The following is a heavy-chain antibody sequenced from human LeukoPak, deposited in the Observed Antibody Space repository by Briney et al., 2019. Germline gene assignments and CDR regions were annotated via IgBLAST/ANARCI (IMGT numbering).Heavy chain of an antibody. CDR2: IRYDGSNK. J-gene: IGHJ6*03. CDR1: GFTFSSYG. D-gene: IGHD3-22*01. CDR3: ARGDDYYDSYYMDV. V-gene: IGHV3-30*02. Sequence: GGSLRLSCAASGFTFSSYGMHWVRQSPGKGLEWVAFIRYDGSNKYYADSVKGRFTISRDNSKNTLYLQMGSLRAEDMAVYYCARGDDYYDSYYMDVWGKGTPATVSS.